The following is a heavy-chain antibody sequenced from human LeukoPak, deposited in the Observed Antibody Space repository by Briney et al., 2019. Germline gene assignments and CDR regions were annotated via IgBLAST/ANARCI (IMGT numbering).Heavy chain of an antibody. CDR1: GFTFSSYG. D-gene: IGHD3-16*02. J-gene: IGHJ6*02. CDR2: ISYDGNNK. Sequence: GGSLRLSCAASGFTFSSYGMHWVRQAPGKGLEWVAAISYDGNNKYYADSVKGRFTISRDKSKNTLYLQMNSLRPEDTAVYYCARESDPSSALYYYGMDVWGQGTTVTVSS. CDR3: ARESDPSSALYYYGMDV. V-gene: IGHV3-30*03.